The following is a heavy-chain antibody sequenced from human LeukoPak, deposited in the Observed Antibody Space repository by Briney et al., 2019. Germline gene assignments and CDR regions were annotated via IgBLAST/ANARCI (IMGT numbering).Heavy chain of an antibody. D-gene: IGHD1-7*01. CDR3: ATDQPRATQTGTRVAGY. Sequence: ASVKVSRKVSGYTLTELSMHWVRQAPGKGLEWMGGFDPEDGETIYAQKFQGRVTMTEDTSTDTAYMELSSLRSEDTAVYYCATDQPRATQTGTRVAGYWGXGTLVTVSS. J-gene: IGHJ4*01. CDR2: FDPEDGET. CDR1: GYTLTELS. V-gene: IGHV1-24*01.